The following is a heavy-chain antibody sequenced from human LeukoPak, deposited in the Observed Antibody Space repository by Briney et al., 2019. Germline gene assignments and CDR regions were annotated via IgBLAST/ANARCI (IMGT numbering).Heavy chain of an antibody. D-gene: IGHD1-26*01. CDR1: GFIFSTFR. V-gene: IGHV3-48*02. CDR3: AVDHTSATSYHGLDV. J-gene: IGHJ6*02. Sequence: GGSLRLSCAASGFIFSTFRMDWVRQAPGKGLEWISYINPSSTTFYYADSVKGRFTISRDNAKNSLYLQMNSLRDGDTAIYYCAVDHTSATSYHGLDVWGQGTTVTVSS. CDR2: INPSSTTF.